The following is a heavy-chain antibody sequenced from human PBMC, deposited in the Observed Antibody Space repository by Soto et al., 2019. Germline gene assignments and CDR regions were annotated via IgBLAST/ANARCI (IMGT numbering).Heavy chain of an antibody. Sequence: GASVKVSCKASGYTFTSYDINWVRQATGQGLEWMGWMNPNSGNTGYAQKFQGRVTMTRNTSISTAYMELSSLRSEDTAVYYCARGDFWSGYDALDIWGQGTMVTVSS. CDR2: MNPNSGNT. D-gene: IGHD3-3*01. V-gene: IGHV1-8*01. J-gene: IGHJ3*02. CDR1: GYTFTSYD. CDR3: ARGDFWSGYDALDI.